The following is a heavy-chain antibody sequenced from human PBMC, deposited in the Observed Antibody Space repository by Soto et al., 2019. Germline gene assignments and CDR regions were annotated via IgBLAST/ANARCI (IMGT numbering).Heavy chain of an antibody. V-gene: IGHV5-51*01. Sequence: GEPLKISCKGSGYSFTSYWIGWVRQMPGKGLEWMGIIYPGDSDTRYSPSFQGQVTISADKSISTAYLQWSSLKASDTAMYYCARQSNYGGNSAHFDYWGQGTLVTVSS. CDR2: IYPGDSDT. J-gene: IGHJ4*02. CDR3: ARQSNYGGNSAHFDY. CDR1: GYSFTSYW. D-gene: IGHD4-17*01.